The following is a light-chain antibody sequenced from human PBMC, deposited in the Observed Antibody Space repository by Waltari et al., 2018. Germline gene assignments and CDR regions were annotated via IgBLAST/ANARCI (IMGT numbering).Light chain of an antibody. Sequence: EIVMTQSPATLSVSQGERASLSCRVSQSVSSNLAWYQQKPGQAPRLLIYGASARATCIPARFSGSGSGTEFTLTISSLQSEDFAVYYCQQYNNLPQTFGQGTKLEIK. CDR2: GAS. CDR3: QQYNNLPQT. J-gene: IGKJ2*01. CDR1: QSVSSN. V-gene: IGKV3-15*01.